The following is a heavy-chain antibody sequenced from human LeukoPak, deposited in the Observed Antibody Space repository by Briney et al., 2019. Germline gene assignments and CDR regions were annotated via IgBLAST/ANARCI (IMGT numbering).Heavy chain of an antibody. Sequence: SETLSLTCAVYGGSFSGYYWSWIRQPTGKGLEWIGEINHSGSTNYNPSLKSRVTISVDTSKNQFSLKLSSVTAADTAVYYCARGGYSGYSVWGQGTLVTVSS. V-gene: IGHV4-34*01. CDR3: ARGGYSGYSV. D-gene: IGHD5-12*01. CDR1: GGSFSGYY. J-gene: IGHJ4*02. CDR2: INHSGST.